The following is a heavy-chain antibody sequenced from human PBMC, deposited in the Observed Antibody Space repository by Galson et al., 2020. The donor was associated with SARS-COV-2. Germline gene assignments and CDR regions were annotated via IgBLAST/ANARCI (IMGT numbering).Heavy chain of an antibody. CDR3: AKDSGYYSTYYYYYYGMDV. D-gene: IGHD3-22*01. Sequence: GGSLRLSCAASGFTFSSYGMHWVRQAPGKGLEWVAVISYDGSNKYYADSVKGRFTISRDNSKNTLYLQMNSLRAEDTAVYYCAKDSGYYSTYYYYYYGMDVWGQGTTVTVSS. CDR1: GFTFSSYG. J-gene: IGHJ6*02. CDR2: ISYDGSNK. V-gene: IGHV3-30*18.